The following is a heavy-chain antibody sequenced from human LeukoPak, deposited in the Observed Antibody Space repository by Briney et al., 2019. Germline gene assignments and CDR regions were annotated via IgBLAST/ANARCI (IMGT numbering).Heavy chain of an antibody. Sequence: ASVKVSCKASGYTFTGYYIHWVRQAPGPGLEWMGWINPNSGGTNYAQNFRGRVTMTRDTSISTAYMELSSLTSDDTAVYYCARSHCISTSCYPDYWGQGTLVTVSS. J-gene: IGHJ4*02. CDR3: ARSHCISTSCYPDY. D-gene: IGHD2-2*01. V-gene: IGHV1-2*02. CDR2: INPNSGGT. CDR1: GYTFTGYY.